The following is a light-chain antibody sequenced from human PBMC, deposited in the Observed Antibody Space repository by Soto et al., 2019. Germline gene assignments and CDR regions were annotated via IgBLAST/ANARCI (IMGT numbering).Light chain of an antibody. V-gene: IGKV3-11*01. CDR3: QQRSNWPPVYT. J-gene: IGKJ2*01. CDR1: QSVSSY. Sequence: EIVLTQSPATLSLSPGERATLSCRASQSVSSYLAWYQQKPGQAPRLLIYDASNRATGIPARFSGSGSGTDFTLPISRREAEDFAVYYGQQRSNWPPVYTFGQGTKLEIK. CDR2: DAS.